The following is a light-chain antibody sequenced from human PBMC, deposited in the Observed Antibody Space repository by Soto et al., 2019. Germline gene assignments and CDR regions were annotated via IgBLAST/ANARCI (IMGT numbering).Light chain of an antibody. CDR2: DAT. J-gene: IGKJ4*01. V-gene: IGKV3-11*01. Sequence: EIVLTQSPATLSLSPGERVTLSCRASQSVNSYLAWYQQKPGQAPRLLIYDATSRATGIPARFSGSGSGTDFTLTISSLEPEDFAVYYCQQRSKWPVTFGGGTKVEIK. CDR3: QQRSKWPVT. CDR1: QSVNSY.